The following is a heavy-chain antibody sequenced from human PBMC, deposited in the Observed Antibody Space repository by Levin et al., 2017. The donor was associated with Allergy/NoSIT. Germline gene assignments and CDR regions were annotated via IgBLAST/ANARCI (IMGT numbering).Heavy chain of an antibody. CDR1: GFTFSSYA. D-gene: IGHD3-22*01. CDR2: ISYDGSNK. CDR3: ARVPTTMIGYFDY. J-gene: IGHJ4*02. V-gene: IGHV3-30-3*01. Sequence: HPGESLKISCAASGFTFSSYAMHWVRQAPGKGLEWVAVISYDGSNKYYADSVKGRFTISRDNSKNTLYLQMNSLRAEDTAVYYCARVPTTMIGYFDYWGQGTLVTVSS.